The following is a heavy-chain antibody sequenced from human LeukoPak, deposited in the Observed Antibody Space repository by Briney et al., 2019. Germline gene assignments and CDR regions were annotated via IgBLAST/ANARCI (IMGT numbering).Heavy chain of an antibody. CDR1: GYTFRDYG. CDR2: IRNDNGNR. CDR3: ARVTMVTTSPWSWGPKKIGHEVTWHDP. V-gene: IGHV1-18*01. D-gene: IGHD4/OR15-4a*01. Sequence: ASVKVSCKTSGYTFRDYGITWVRQAPGQGLEWMGWIRNDNGNREYAQKIQGRVTMTRDTSTSTAYMELRSLTSDDTAVYYCARVTMVTTSPWSWGPKKIGHEVTWHDPWGQGTLVTVSS. J-gene: IGHJ5*02.